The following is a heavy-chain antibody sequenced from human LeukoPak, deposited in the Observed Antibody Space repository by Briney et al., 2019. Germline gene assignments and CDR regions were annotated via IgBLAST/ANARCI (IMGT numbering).Heavy chain of an antibody. D-gene: IGHD3-10*01. CDR2: IYHSGST. CDR3: ARDHGSGSYLRGWFDP. J-gene: IGHJ5*02. V-gene: IGHV4-30-2*01. CDR1: GVSISSGGYS. Sequence: SQTLSLTCAVSGVSISSGGYSWGWIRQPPGKGLEWIGYIYHSGSTYYNPSLKSRVTISVDRSKNQFSLKLSSVTAADTAVYYCARDHGSGSYLRGWFDPWGQGTLVTVSS.